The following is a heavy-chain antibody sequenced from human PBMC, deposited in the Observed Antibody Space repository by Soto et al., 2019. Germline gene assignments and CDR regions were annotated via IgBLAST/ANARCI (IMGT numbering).Heavy chain of an antibody. Sequence: PSETLSLTCTVSGGSFSSYCWSWIRQPPGKGLEWIGCIYYRGSTNYNPSRTSRVSISVNTAKNQVSLKLSSVTDAGTAVDYCAFSTFFGVVTPRYYGMDVWGQGTTVPVPS. CDR1: GGSFSSYC. CDR3: AFSTFFGVVTPRYYGMDV. CDR2: IYYRGST. J-gene: IGHJ6*02. D-gene: IGHD3-3*01. V-gene: IGHV4-59*01.